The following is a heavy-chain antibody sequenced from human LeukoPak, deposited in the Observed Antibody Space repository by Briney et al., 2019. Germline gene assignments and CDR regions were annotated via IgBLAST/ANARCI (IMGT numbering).Heavy chain of an antibody. CDR1: GLTSSIYS. Sequence: GRSLRPSRAASGLTSSIYSMHGVRQAPGKGLESVSYISTGSTSIYYADSVKGRFTISTDNAKNSLYLQMNTLRAEDTALYYCVRDADFGFDHWGPGALVTASS. CDR2: ISTGSTSI. J-gene: IGHJ4*02. D-gene: IGHD3-3*01. CDR3: VRDADFGFDH. V-gene: IGHV3-48*04.